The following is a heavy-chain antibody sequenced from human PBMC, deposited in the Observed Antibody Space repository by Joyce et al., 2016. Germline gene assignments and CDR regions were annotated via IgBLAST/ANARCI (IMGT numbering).Heavy chain of an antibody. V-gene: IGHV4-59*01. CDR1: GGSISSYY. J-gene: IGHJ5*02. Sequence: QVQLQESGPGLVKPSETLSLTCTVSGGSISSYYWSWIRQPPGKGLEWIGYIFCSGSTNYNPSVESRVTISLDTSKNQFSLKLSSVTAADTAVYYCARGFRRFDAWGQGILVTVSS. CDR2: IFCSGST. CDR3: ARGFRRFDA.